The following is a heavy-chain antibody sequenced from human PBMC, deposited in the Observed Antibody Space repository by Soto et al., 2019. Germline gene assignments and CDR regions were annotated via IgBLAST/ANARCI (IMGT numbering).Heavy chain of an antibody. Sequence: GGSLRLSCAASGFTFSSYAMHWVRQAPGKGLEWVAVISYDGSNKYYADSVKGRFTISRDNSKNTLYLQMNSLRAEDTDVYYCASGSSSSYYYYGMDVRGKGTTVTVSS. J-gene: IGHJ6*04. CDR2: ISYDGSNK. CDR1: GFTFSSYA. D-gene: IGHD6-6*01. V-gene: IGHV3-30-3*01. CDR3: ASGSSSSYYYYGMDV.